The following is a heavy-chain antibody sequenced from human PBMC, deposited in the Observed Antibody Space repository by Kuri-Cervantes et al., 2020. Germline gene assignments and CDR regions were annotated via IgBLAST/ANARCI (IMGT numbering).Heavy chain of an antibody. J-gene: IGHJ4*02. CDR1: GYTSTYR. V-gene: IGHV1-18*04. CDR2: ISAYNGNT. Sequence: ASVKVSCKASGYTSTYRYLHWVRQAPGQGLEWMGWISAYNGNTNYAQKLQGRVTMTTGTSTSTAYMELRSLRSDDTAVYYCARSRSGWYYFDYWGQGTLVTVSS. CDR3: ARSRSGWYYFDY. D-gene: IGHD6-19*01.